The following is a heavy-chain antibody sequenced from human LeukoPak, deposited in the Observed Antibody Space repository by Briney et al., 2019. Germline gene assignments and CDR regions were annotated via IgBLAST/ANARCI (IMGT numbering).Heavy chain of an antibody. V-gene: IGHV5-51*01. Sequence: GESLKISCKGSGYSFTSYWIGWVRQMPGKGLEWMGIIYPGDSDTRYSPSFQGQVTISADKSISTAYLQWSSLKASDTAMYYCARGRTLGWELPRDAFDIWGQGTMVTVSS. J-gene: IGHJ3*02. CDR2: IYPGDSDT. CDR1: GYSFTSYW. CDR3: ARGRTLGWELPRDAFDI. D-gene: IGHD1-26*01.